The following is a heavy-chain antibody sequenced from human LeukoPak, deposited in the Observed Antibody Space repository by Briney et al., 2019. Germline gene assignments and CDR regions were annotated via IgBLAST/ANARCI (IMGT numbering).Heavy chain of an antibody. J-gene: IGHJ4*02. CDR3: AKDVSGWYGGEQYFDY. D-gene: IGHD6-19*01. CDR2: ISGSGGST. V-gene: IGHV3-23*01. Sequence: PGGSLRLSCAASGFTFSSYAMSGVRQAPGKGLEWVSAISGSGGSTYYADSVKGRFTISRDNSKNTLYLQMNSLRAEDTAVYYCAKDVSGWYGGEQYFDYWGQGTLVTVSS. CDR1: GFTFSSYA.